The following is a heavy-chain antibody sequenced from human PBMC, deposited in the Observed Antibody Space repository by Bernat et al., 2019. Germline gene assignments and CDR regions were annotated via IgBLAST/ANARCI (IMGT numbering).Heavy chain of an antibody. CDR1: GFTFSSYW. D-gene: IGHD3-22*01. Sequence: EVQLVESGGGLVQPGGSLRLSCAASGFTFSSYWMSWVRQAPGNGLEWVANIKQDGSEKYYVDSVKGRFTISRDNAKNSLYLQMNSLRAEDTAVYYCARAGSMIVGEGFDYWGQGTLVTVSS. CDR3: ARAGSMIVGEGFDY. V-gene: IGHV3-7*01. J-gene: IGHJ4*02. CDR2: IKQDGSEK.